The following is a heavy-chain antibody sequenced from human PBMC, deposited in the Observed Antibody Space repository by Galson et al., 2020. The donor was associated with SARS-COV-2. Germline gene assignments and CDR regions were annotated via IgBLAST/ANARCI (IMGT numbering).Heavy chain of an antibody. J-gene: IGHJ3*02. CDR2: IYTSGST. CDR3: ARDRGRGFGELFHAFDI. V-gene: IGHV4-4*07. CDR1: GGSISSYY. Sequence: SETLSLTCTVSGGSISSYYWRWIRQPAGKGLEWIGRIYTSGSTNYNPSLKSRVTMSVDTSKNQFSLKLSSVTAADTAVYYCARDRGRGFGELFHAFDIWGQGTMVTVSS. D-gene: IGHD3-10*01.